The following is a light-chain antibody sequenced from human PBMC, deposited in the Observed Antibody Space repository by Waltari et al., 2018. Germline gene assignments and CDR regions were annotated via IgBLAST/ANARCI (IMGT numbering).Light chain of an antibody. V-gene: IGLV2-8*01. CDR2: EAH. CDR3: SSYGGSKV. Sequence: QSVLTQPPSASGSPGQSVTIPCTGTSSDVGVHTYVSWYQQHPGKPPKRMIYEAHKRPSGVPDRFSGSKSGNTASLTVSGLQAEDEADYYCSSYGGSKVFGGGTKLTVL. CDR1: SSDVGVHTY. J-gene: IGLJ3*02.